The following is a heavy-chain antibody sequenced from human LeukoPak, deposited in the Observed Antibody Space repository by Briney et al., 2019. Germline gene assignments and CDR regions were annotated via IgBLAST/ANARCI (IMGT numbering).Heavy chain of an antibody. CDR3: ARANDSNDAFDI. CDR1: GGSFSGYY. Sequence: SETLSLTCAVYGGSFSGYYWSWIRQPPGKGLEWIGEINHSGSTNYYPSLKSRVTISVDTSKNQFSLKLSSVTAADTAVYYCARANDSNDAFDIWGQGTMVTVSS. V-gene: IGHV4-34*01. J-gene: IGHJ3*02. D-gene: IGHD4-11*01. CDR2: INHSGST.